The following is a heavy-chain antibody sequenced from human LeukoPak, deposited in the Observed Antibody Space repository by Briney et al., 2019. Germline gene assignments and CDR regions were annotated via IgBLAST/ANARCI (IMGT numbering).Heavy chain of an antibody. J-gene: IGHJ4*02. V-gene: IGHV1-8*01. CDR1: GYTFTSYD. CDR2: MTPNSGNT. Sequence: GASVKVSCKASGYTFTSYDINWVRQATGQGLEWMGWMTPNSGNTGYAQKFQGRVTMTRNTSISTAYMELSSLRSEDTAVYYCARDWELLYSFDYWGQGTLVTVSS. CDR3: ARDWELLYSFDY. D-gene: IGHD1-26*01.